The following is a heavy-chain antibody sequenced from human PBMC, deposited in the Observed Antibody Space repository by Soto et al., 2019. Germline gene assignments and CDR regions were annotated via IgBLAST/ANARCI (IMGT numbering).Heavy chain of an antibody. Sequence: ASVKVSCKSSGYTFTSYDIHWVRQATGKGLEWMGWMNPNSGTTGYAQKLQGRVTMTRDTSISTAYMELSSLRSEDTAVYYCSREVNFYGLDVWGQGTTVTVSS. CDR2: MNPNSGTT. CDR1: GYTFTSYD. V-gene: IGHV1-8*01. CDR3: SREVNFYGLDV. J-gene: IGHJ6*02.